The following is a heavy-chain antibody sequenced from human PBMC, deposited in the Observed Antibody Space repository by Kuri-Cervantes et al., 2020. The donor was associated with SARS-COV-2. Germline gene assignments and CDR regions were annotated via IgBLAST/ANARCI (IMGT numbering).Heavy chain of an antibody. J-gene: IGHJ4*02. CDR1: GGSVSSGSYY. D-gene: IGHD3-3*01. V-gene: IGHV4-61*01. CDR2: IYYSGST. Sequence: SETLSLTCTVSGGSVSSGSYYWSWIRQPLGKGLEWIGYIYYSGSTNYNPSLKSRVTISVDTSKNQFSLKLSSVTAADTAVYYCARGKYDFWSGKSFDYWGQGTLVTVSS. CDR3: ARGKYDFWSGKSFDY.